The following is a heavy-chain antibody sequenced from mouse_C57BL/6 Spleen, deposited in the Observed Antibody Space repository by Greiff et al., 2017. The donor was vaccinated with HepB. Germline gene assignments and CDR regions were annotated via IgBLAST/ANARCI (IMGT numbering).Heavy chain of an antibody. CDR2: IDPNSGGT. CDR1: GYTFTSYW. V-gene: IGHV1-72*01. CDR3: AIYGSSYGWYFDV. Sequence: QVQLKQPGAELVKPGASVKLSCKASGYTFTSYWMHWVKQRPGRGLEWIGRIDPNSGGTKYNEKFKSKATLTVDKPSSTAYMQLSSLTSEDSAVYYCAIYGSSYGWYFDVWGTGTTVTVSS. J-gene: IGHJ1*03. D-gene: IGHD1-1*01.